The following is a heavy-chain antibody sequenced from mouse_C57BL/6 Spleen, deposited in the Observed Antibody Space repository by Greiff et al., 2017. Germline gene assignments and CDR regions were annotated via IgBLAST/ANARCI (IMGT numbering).Heavy chain of an antibody. J-gene: IGHJ1*03. D-gene: IGHD1-1*01. CDR3: TRDYYGSSPYWYFDV. CDR1: GYSITSGYY. V-gene: IGHV3-6*01. CDR2: ISYDGSN. Sequence: EVKLQESGPGLVQPSQSLSLTCSVTGYSITSGYYWNWIRQFPGNKLEWMGYISYDGSNNYNPSLKNRISITRDTSKNQFFLKLNSVTTEDTATYYCTRDYYGSSPYWYFDVWGTGTTVTVSS.